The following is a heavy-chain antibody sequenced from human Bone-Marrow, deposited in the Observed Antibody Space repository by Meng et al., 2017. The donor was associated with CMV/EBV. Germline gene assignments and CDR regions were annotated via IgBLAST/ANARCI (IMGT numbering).Heavy chain of an antibody. CDR1: GGTFSSYA. J-gene: IGHJ6*02. CDR2: IIPILGIA. CDR3: ARGTPGELSYYYGMDV. D-gene: IGHD1-26*01. Sequence: SVKVSCKASGGTFSSYAISWVRQAPGQGLEWMGGIIPILGIANYAQKFQGRVTITADKSTSTAYMELSSLRSEDTAVYYCARGTPGELSYYYGMDVWGQGTTVTVAS. V-gene: IGHV1-69*10.